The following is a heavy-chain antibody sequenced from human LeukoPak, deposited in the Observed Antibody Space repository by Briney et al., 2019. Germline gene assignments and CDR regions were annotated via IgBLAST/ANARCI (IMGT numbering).Heavy chain of an antibody. CDR2: INPSGGST. V-gene: IGHV1-46*01. J-gene: IGHJ3*02. CDR1: GYTFTNYG. Sequence: GASVKVSCKASGYTFTNYGITWVRQAPGQGLEWMGIINPSGGSTSYAQKFQGRVTMTRDTSTSTVYMELRSLRSDDTAVYYCARGGISGGGALDIWGQGTTVTVSS. CDR3: ARGGISGGGALDI. D-gene: IGHD3-16*01.